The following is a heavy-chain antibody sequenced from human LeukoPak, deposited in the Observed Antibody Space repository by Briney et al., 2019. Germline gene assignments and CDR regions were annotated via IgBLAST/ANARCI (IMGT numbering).Heavy chain of an antibody. CDR2: IIPIFGTA. J-gene: IGHJ6*04. CDR3: ARDSPSRYYGMDV. V-gene: IGHV1-69*13. Sequence: SVKVSCTASGGTFSIYAISWVRQAPGQGLEWMGGIIPIFGTANYAQKFQGRVTITADESTSTAYMELSSLRSEDTAVYYCARDSPSRYYGMDVWGKGTTVTVSS. D-gene: IGHD2-2*01. CDR1: GGTFSIYA.